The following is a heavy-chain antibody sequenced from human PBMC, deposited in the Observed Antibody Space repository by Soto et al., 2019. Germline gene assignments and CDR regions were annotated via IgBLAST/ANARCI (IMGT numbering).Heavy chain of an antibody. J-gene: IGHJ6*02. CDR2: IWYDGSQK. V-gene: IGHV3-33*01. Sequence: VAVIWYDGSQKYYADSVKGRFTISRDNSKNTLYLQMDSLRAEDTAVYSCARGYYESSGVMDVWGQGTTVIVSS. D-gene: IGHD3-22*01. CDR3: ARGYYESSGVMDV.